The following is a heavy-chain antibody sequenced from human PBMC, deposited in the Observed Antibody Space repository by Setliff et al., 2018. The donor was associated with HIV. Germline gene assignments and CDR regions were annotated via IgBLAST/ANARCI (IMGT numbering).Heavy chain of an antibody. CDR3: ARERSALLWKNWFDP. V-gene: IGHV4-39*07. J-gene: IGHJ5*02. CDR2: ISYSGTT. Sequence: PSETLSLTCTVSGGAISSRSYYWGWIRQPPAKGLEWIGFISYSGTTNYNPSLESRVTISIDTSNNQFSLKVSSVTAADTAVYYCARERSALLWKNWFDPWGQGTLVTVSS. D-gene: IGHD3-10*01. CDR1: GGAISSRSYY.